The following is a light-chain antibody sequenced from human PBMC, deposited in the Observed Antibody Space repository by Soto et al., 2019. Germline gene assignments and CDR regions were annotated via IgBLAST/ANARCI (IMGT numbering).Light chain of an antibody. Sequence: QSALTQPRSVSGSPGQSVAISCTGIGGFDFVSWYQQYPGKAPKLMIYDVTNRPSGVPDRFSASKSGDTASLTISGLQAEDEADYYCCSYTGSDAVFGGGTKVTVL. CDR2: DVT. CDR1: GGFDF. J-gene: IGLJ3*02. CDR3: CSYTGSDAV. V-gene: IGLV2-11*01.